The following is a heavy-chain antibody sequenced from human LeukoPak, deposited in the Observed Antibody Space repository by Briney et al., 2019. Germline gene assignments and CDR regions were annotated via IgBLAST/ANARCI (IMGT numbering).Heavy chain of an antibody. CDR2: IKLDVSET. Sequence: GGSLRLSCAASGFTFSSHWMTWVRQAPGKGLEWVANIKLDVSETFYVDSVRGRFTNSRDNTKNSLYLQMDSLRAEDTAVYYCARKGNAFDFWGQGTMVTVSS. CDR3: ARKGNAFDF. CDR1: GFTFSSHW. J-gene: IGHJ3*01. V-gene: IGHV3-7*01. D-gene: IGHD3-10*01.